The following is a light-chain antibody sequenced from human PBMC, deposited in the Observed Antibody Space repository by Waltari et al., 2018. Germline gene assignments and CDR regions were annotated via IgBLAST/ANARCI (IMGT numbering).Light chain of an antibody. Sequence: QLVLTQPPSASASLGASVKLTCTLSSGHSDYSIAWPQQQPRKGPRYLMRVKSDGIHKKGDGIPVRFSGSSSGAERVRTISSRQAEDEADYFCQTWGFGIEVFGGGTKLTVL. J-gene: IGLJ3*02. CDR3: QTWGFGIEV. CDR2: VKSDGIH. CDR1: SGHSDYS. V-gene: IGLV4-69*01.